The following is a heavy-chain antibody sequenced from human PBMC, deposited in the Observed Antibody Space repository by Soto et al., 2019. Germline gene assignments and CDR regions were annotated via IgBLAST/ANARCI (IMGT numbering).Heavy chain of an antibody. J-gene: IGHJ6*02. D-gene: IGHD4-17*01. V-gene: IGHV4-34*01. CDR2: INHSGST. CDR3: ARGPRPIRYTVTRYYYYYGMDV. Sequence: SETLSLTCAVYGGSFSGYYWSWIRQPPWKGLEWIGEINHSGSTNYNPSLKSRVTISVDTSKNQFSLKLSSVTAADTAVYYCARGPRPIRYTVTRYYYYYGMDVWGQGTTVTVSS. CDR1: GGSFSGYY.